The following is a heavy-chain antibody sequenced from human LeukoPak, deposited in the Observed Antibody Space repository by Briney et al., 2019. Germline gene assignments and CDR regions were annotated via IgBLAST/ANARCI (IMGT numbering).Heavy chain of an antibody. CDR3: ATERPDTSGSKNDY. Sequence: GGSLRLSCAASGFTFSNYAMHWVRQAPGKGLEWVAFIRYDGSKRYYADSVNGRFTISRDNSKNTLYLQLNSLRAEDTAVYYCATERPDTSGSKNDYWGQGTLVTVSS. CDR2: IRYDGSKR. CDR1: GFTFSNYA. J-gene: IGHJ4*02. V-gene: IGHV3-30*02. D-gene: IGHD3-22*01.